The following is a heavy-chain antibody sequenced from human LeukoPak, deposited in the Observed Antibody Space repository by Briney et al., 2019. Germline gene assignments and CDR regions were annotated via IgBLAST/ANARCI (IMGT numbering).Heavy chain of an antibody. J-gene: IGHJ4*02. Sequence: GGSLRLSCAASGFTFDDYTMHWVRQAPGKGLEWVSLISWDGGSTYYADSVKGRFTISRDNSKNSLYLQMNSLRTEDTALYYCAKEGSSYYDILTGYSPFDYWGQGTLVTVSS. CDR3: AKEGSSYYDILTGYSPFDY. D-gene: IGHD3-9*01. V-gene: IGHV3-43*01. CDR2: ISWDGGST. CDR1: GFTFDDYT.